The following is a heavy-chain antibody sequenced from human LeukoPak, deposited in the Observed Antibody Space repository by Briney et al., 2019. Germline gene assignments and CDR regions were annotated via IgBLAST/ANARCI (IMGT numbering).Heavy chain of an antibody. CDR3: ARSYVAVAGNRYFDL. CDR1: GGSFSGYY. V-gene: IGHV4-34*01. J-gene: IGHJ2*01. D-gene: IGHD6-19*01. CDR2: INHSGST. Sequence: SETLSLTCAVYGGSFSGYYWSWIRQPPGKGLEWIGEINHSGSTNYNPSLKSRVTISVDTSKNQFSLKLSSVTAADTAVYYCARSYVAVAGNRYFDLWGRGTLVTVSS.